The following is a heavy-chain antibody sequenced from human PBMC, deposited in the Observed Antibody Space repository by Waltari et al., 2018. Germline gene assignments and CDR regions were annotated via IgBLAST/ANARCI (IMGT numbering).Heavy chain of an antibody. Sequence: QVQLQESGPGLVKPSQTLSLTCTVSGGSGIDYWTWIRQPAGKGLQWIGRIYASGSHNHNTSLRSRVTISRDTPKHQFSLQLTSVTAADTGVYYCARGRVEDHYDTSGPRDFDHWGQGTLVTVSS. J-gene: IGHJ4*02. CDR3: ARGRVEDHYDTSGPRDFDH. D-gene: IGHD3-3*01. CDR1: GGSGIDY. V-gene: IGHV4-61*02. CDR2: IYASGSH.